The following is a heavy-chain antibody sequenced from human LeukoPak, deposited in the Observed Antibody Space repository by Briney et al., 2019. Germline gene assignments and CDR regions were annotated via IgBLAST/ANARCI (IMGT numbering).Heavy chain of an antibody. D-gene: IGHD1-26*01. CDR2: INHSGST. CDR1: GGSFSGYY. CDR3: SRESGAFCPFGY. J-gene: IGHJ4*02. V-gene: IGHV4-34*01. Sequence: SETLSLTCAVYGGSFSGYYWSWIRQPPGKGLEWIGEINHSGSTNYNPSLKSRVTMSLDGSRNQLSLTLTSVTAADTAIYYCSRESGAFCPFGYWGQGTLVIVPP.